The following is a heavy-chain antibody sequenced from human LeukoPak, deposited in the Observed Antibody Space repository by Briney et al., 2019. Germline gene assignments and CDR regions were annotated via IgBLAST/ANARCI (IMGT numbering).Heavy chain of an antibody. Sequence: PSETLSLTCTVSGGSISSYYWSWVRQAPGKGLEWVSAISGSGGSTYYADSVKGRFTISRDNSKNTLYLQMNSLRAEDTAVYYCANDLEVGLYYYMDVWGKGTTVTVSS. J-gene: IGHJ6*03. D-gene: IGHD1-26*01. V-gene: IGHV3-23*01. CDR3: ANDLEVGLYYYMDV. CDR2: ISGSGGST. CDR1: GGSISSYY.